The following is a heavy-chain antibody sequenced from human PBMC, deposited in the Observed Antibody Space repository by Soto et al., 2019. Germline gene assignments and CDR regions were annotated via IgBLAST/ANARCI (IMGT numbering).Heavy chain of an antibody. CDR2: ISGSGGST. J-gene: IGHJ5*02. V-gene: IGHV3-23*01. CDR1: GFTFSSYA. D-gene: IGHD6-6*01. CDR3: AKWFSEIAARPFDP. Sequence: LSLTCAASGFTFSSYAMSWVRQAPGKGLEWVSAISGSGGSTYYADSVKGRFTISRDNSKNTLYLQMNSLRAEDTAVYYCAKWFSEIAARPFDPWGQGTLVTVSS.